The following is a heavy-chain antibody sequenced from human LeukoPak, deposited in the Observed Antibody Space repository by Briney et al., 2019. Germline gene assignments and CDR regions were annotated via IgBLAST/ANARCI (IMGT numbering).Heavy chain of an antibody. D-gene: IGHD3-22*01. J-gene: IGHJ4*02. V-gene: IGHV4-39*01. CDR1: GGSTRSSSYY. CDR3: ARLYYYDSSGPPL. Sequence: PSETLSLTCTVSGGSTRSSSYYWGWIRQPPGKGLEWIGNIYYTGRTYYNPSLKSRVTISVDTPKNQFSLKLSSVSAADTAVYYCARLYYYDSSGPPLWGQGTLVTVSS. CDR2: IYYTGRT.